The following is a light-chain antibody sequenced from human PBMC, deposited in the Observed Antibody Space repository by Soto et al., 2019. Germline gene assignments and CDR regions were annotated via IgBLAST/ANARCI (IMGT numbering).Light chain of an antibody. CDR2: GAS. CDR3: QQYGSSSWT. CDR1: QSVSSGY. J-gene: IGKJ1*01. V-gene: IGKV3-20*01. Sequence: EIVLTQSPGTLSFSPGERATLSCRASQSVSSGYLAWYQQKPGQAPRLLIYGASSRATGIPDRFSGSGSGTDFTLTISRLEPEDFAVYYCQQYGSSSWTFGQGTKVDIK.